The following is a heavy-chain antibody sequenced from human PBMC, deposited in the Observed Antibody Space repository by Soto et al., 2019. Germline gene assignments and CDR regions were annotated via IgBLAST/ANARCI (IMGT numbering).Heavy chain of an antibody. Sequence: KTSETLSLTCTVSGGYISSGGYYWSWVRQQPGKGLEWIGYIYYSGTAEYNPSLESRVAISLDPSKRHFSLRLNSVTAADTAVYYCARVTIRWYYVDTWGQGTLVTVSS. CDR2: IYYSGTA. CDR1: GGYISSGGYY. CDR3: ARVTIRWYYVDT. J-gene: IGHJ4*02. V-gene: IGHV4-31*03. D-gene: IGHD3-16*01.